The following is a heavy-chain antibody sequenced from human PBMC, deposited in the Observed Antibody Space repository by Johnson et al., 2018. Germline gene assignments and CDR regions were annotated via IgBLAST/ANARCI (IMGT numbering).Heavy chain of an antibody. CDR2: IRWDGGTT. Sequence: EVQLVESGGVVVQPGGSLRLSCAASGFMFGDHTMHWVRQAPGKGLEWVSLIRWDGGTTYYADSVKGRFTISRDNSKNSLYLQMNSLRTEDTAFYYCAKDGSSWPAEYFRHWGQGTLVTVSS. CDR1: GFMFGDHT. V-gene: IGHV3-43*01. J-gene: IGHJ1*01. D-gene: IGHD2-2*01. CDR3: AKDGSSWPAEYFRH.